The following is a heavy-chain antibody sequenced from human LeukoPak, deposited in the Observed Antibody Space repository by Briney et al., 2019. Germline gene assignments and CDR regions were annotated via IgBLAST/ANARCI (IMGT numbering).Heavy chain of an antibody. CDR2: ISAGGGST. Sequence: GGSLRLSCAASGFTFSSYAMSWVRQAPGKGLEWVSSISAGGGSTYYADSVKGRFTISRDNSRNTLYLQMNSPRAEDTAVYYCAILPGYSSGWYEVNYWGQGTLVTVSS. D-gene: IGHD6-13*01. V-gene: IGHV3-23*01. CDR3: AILPGYSSGWYEVNY. CDR1: GFTFSSYA. J-gene: IGHJ4*02.